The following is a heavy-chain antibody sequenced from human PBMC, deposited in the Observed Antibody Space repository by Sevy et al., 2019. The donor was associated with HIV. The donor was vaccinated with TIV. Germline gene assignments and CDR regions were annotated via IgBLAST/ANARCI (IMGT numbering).Heavy chain of an antibody. CDR1: GVSFEDYG. D-gene: IGHD4-17*01. V-gene: IGHV3-9*01. Sequence: GGSLRLSCATFGVSFEDYGMHWVRQSPERGLEWVAGINYNSGRVGYFDSVKGRFTISRDNAKQSLYLQMTSLKPEDSALYHCVKGRITVAAYYYGLDVWGQGTTVTVSS. J-gene: IGHJ6*02. CDR2: INYNSGRV. CDR3: VKGRITVAAYYYGLDV.